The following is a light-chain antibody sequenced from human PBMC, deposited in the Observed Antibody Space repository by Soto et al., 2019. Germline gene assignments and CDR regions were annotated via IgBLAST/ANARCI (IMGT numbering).Light chain of an antibody. V-gene: IGKV3-15*01. CDR2: GAY. Sequence: IVMTQSPATLSVSPGERATLSCRASQSVSTKLAWYQQKPGQAPRLLIYGAYTRATGIPARFSGSGSGTDFTLTIGSLQSEESAVYYCQHYNNWLTWTFGQGTKVDIK. CDR1: QSVSTK. J-gene: IGKJ1*01. CDR3: QHYNNWLTWT.